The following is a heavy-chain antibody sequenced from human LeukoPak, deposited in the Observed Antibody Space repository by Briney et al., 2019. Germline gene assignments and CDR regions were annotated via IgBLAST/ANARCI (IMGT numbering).Heavy chain of an antibody. Sequence: GSLRLSCAASGFTVSSNYMSWVRQAPGKGLEGVSVIYSGGSTYYADSVKGRFTISRDNSKNTLYLQMNSLRAEDRAVYYCARWVVPAAMYYFDYWGQGTLVTVSS. D-gene: IGHD2-2*01. CDR2: IYSGGST. CDR1: GFTVSSNY. J-gene: IGHJ4*02. CDR3: ARWVVPAAMYYFDY. V-gene: IGHV3-66*02.